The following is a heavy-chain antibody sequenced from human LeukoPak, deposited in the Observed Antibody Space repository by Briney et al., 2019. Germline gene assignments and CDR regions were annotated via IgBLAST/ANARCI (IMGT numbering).Heavy chain of an antibody. Sequence: GESLKISCKGSGYSFTSNWIGWVRQMPGKGLEWMGIIYPGDSDTRYSPSFQGQVTISADKSISTAYLQWSSLKASDTAMYYCARVGYSSSWYSPFDYWGQGTLVTVSP. CDR2: IYPGDSDT. D-gene: IGHD6-13*01. V-gene: IGHV5-51*01. CDR1: GYSFTSNW. J-gene: IGHJ4*02. CDR3: ARVGYSSSWYSPFDY.